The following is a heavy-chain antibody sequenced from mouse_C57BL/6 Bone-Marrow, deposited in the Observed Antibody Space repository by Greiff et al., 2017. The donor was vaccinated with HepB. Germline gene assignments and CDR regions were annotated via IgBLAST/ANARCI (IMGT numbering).Heavy chain of an antibody. V-gene: IGHV1-72*01. J-gene: IGHJ4*01. CDR2: IDPNSGGT. D-gene: IGHD3-3*01. Sequence: VKLQQPGAELVKPGASVKLSCKASGYTFTSYWMHWVKQRPGRGLEWIGRIDPNSGGTKYNEKFKSKATMTVDKPSSTAYMQLSSLTSEDSAVYYGARPVGDLYYAMDYWGQGTSVTVSS. CDR3: ARPVGDLYYAMDY. CDR1: GYTFTSYW.